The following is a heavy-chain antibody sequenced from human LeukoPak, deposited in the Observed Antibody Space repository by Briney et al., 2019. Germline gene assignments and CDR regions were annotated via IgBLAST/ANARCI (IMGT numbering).Heavy chain of an antibody. CDR2: ISGSGGST. CDR3: AKALFTMVRGVLYYFDY. D-gene: IGHD3-10*01. J-gene: IGHJ4*02. CDR1: GFTFSSYA. V-gene: IGHV3-23*01. Sequence: GGSLRLSCAASGFTFSSYAMSWVRQAPGKGLEWVSAISGSGGSTYYADSVKGRFTISRDNSKNTLYLQMNSLRAEDTAVYYCAKALFTMVRGVLYYFDYWGQGTLVTVSS.